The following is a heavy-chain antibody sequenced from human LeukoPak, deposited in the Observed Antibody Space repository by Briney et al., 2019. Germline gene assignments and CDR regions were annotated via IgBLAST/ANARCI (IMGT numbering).Heavy chain of an antibody. CDR1: GGSISSYY. CDR3: ARHHKSPGLIAVAGSDWFDP. V-gene: IGHV4-59*08. D-gene: IGHD6-19*01. CDR2: IYYSGST. Sequence: SETLSLTCTVSGGSISSYYWSWIRQPPGKGLEWIGYIYYSGSTNYNPSLKSRVTISVDTSKNQFSLKLSSVTAADTAVYYCARHHKSPGLIAVAGSDWFDPWGQGTLVTVSS. J-gene: IGHJ5*02.